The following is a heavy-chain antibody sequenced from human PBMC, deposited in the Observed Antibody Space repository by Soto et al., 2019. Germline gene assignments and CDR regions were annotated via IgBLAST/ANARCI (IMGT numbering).Heavy chain of an antibody. CDR3: AIDNSGLSHLACDV. CDR2: ISYDGTNK. Sequence: QVQLVQSGGGVVQPGTSLRLSCAASGFIFSDYVMYWFRQTPGKGLEWMAVISYDGTNKHYANSVKGRFFISRDNSYNILYLQMSRLRPEDSVIYFCAIDNSGLSHLACDVCCGGTLVAVSS. D-gene: IGHD3-16*01. V-gene: IGHV3-30*04. J-gene: IGHJ3*01. CDR1: GFIFSDYV.